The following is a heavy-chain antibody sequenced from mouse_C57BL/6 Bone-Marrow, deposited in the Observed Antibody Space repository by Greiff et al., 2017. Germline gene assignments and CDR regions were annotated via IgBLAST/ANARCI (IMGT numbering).Heavy chain of an antibody. J-gene: IGHJ3*01. CDR3: ASYYGPYQGVAY. Sequence: EVQLQQSGPELVKPGASVKMSCKASGYTFTDYNMHWVKQSHGKSLEWIGYINPNNGGTSYNQKFKGKATLTVNKSSSTAYMELRSLTSEDAAVYYCASYYGPYQGVAYWGQGTLVTVSA. CDR2: INPNNGGT. V-gene: IGHV1-22*01. D-gene: IGHD1-1*01. CDR1: GYTFTDYN.